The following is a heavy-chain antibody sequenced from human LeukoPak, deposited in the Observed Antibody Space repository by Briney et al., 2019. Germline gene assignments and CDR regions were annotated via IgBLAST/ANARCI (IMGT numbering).Heavy chain of an antibody. V-gene: IGHV4-4*02. CDR1: GGSISSSNW. J-gene: IGHJ5*02. D-gene: IGHD3-22*01. CDR3: ARGGPIVVSISWFDP. Sequence: SETLSLTCAVSGGSISSSNWWSWVRQPPGKGLEWIGEIYHSGSTNYNPSLKSRVTISVDKSKNQFSLKLSSVTAADTAVYYCARGGPIVVSISWFDPWGQGTLVTVSS. CDR2: IYHSGST.